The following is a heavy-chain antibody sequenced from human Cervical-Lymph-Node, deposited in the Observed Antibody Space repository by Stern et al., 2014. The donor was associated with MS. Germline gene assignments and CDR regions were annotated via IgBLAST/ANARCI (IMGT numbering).Heavy chain of an antibody. Sequence: QLQLQESGPGLVKPSETLSLTCTVSGGSIRSSTYYWAWIRQPPGKGLEWIGSVHYRGNTYYNPSLKSRVTMSVDTSQNQLSLNLFSLTAADAAVYYCATDGRDSDGSGSLFDLWGQGTLVTVSS. CDR3: ATDGRDSDGSGSLFDL. J-gene: IGHJ4*02. CDR1: GGSIRSSTYY. CDR2: VHYRGNT. D-gene: IGHD3-22*01. V-gene: IGHV4-39*01.